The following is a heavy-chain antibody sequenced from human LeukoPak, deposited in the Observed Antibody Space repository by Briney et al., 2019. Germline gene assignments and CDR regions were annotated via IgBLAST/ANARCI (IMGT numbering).Heavy chain of an antibody. CDR3: ARGYSYGSD. Sequence: GGSLRLSCAASGFTFTDWYMSWIRQAPGKGLQWLSYISSSSTYTNYADSVKGRFTISRDNAKNSLYLQMNSLRAEDTAVYYCARGYSYGSDWGQGTLVTVSS. CDR1: GFTFTDWY. D-gene: IGHD5-18*01. CDR2: ISSSSTYT. J-gene: IGHJ4*02. V-gene: IGHV3-11*03.